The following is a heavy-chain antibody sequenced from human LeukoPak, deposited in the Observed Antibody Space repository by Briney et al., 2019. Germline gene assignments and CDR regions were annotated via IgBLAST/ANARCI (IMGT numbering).Heavy chain of an antibody. CDR1: GFTFSSYW. CDR2: INSDGSST. D-gene: IGHD6-19*01. CDR3: ARGAPPYSSGWYFFYYYYGMDV. J-gene: IGHJ6*02. V-gene: IGHV3-74*01. Sequence: GGSLRLSCAASGFTFSSYWMHWVRQAPGKGLXXXXXINSDGSSTSYADSVKGRFTISRDSAKNTLDLQMNSLRAEDTAVYYCARGAPPYSSGWYFFYYYYGMDVWGQGTTVTVSS.